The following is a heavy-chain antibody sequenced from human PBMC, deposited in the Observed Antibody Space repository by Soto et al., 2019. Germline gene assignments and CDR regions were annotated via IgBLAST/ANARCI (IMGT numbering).Heavy chain of an antibody. CDR2: ISYDGSNK. CDR1: GFTFSSYG. J-gene: IGHJ6*03. Sequence: GGSLRLSCAASGFTFSSYGMHWVRQAPGKGLEWVAVISYDGSNKYYADSVKGRFTISRDNSKNTLYLQMNSLRAEDTAVYYCAKYSDCSGGSCYSLYYYYYMDVWGKGTTVTVSS. CDR3: AKYSDCSGGSCYSLYYYYYMDV. V-gene: IGHV3-30*18. D-gene: IGHD2-15*01.